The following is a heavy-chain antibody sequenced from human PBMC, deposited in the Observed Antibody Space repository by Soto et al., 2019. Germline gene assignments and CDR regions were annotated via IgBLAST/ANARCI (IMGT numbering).Heavy chain of an antibody. CDR3: ARATAADYYYGMDV. J-gene: IGHJ6*02. CDR2: IYYSGST. V-gene: IGHV4-31*03. Sequence: SETLSLTCTVSGGSISSGGYYWSWIRQHPGKGLEWIGYIYYSGSTYYNPSLKSRVTISVDTSKDQFSLKLSSVTAADTAVYYCARATAADYYYGMDVWGQGTTVTVSS. D-gene: IGHD6-13*01. CDR1: GGSISSGGYY.